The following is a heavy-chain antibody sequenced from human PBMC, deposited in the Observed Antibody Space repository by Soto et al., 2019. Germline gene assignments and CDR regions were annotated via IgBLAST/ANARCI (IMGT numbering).Heavy chain of an antibody. V-gene: IGHV4-59*01. CDR3: ARGVVVVAAPLFDY. CDR2: IYYSGST. Sequence: PSETLSLTCTVSGGSISSYYWSWIRQPPGKGLEWIGYIYYSGSTNYNPSLKSRVTISVDTSKNQFSLKLSSVTAADTVVYYCARGVVVVAAPLFDYWGQGTLVTVSS. CDR1: GGSISSYY. D-gene: IGHD2-15*01. J-gene: IGHJ4*02.